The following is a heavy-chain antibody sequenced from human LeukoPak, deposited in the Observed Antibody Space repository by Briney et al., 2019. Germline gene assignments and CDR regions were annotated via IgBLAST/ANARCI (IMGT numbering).Heavy chain of an antibody. CDR3: AREAGGYEFDY. D-gene: IGHD5-12*01. J-gene: IGHJ4*02. Sequence: GGSLRLSCAASGFTFSSYSMNWVRQAPGKGPEWVSSISSRSSYIYYADSVKGRFTISRDNAQNTRYLKMNSLRAEDTAVYYCAREAGGYEFDYWGQGTLVTVSS. V-gene: IGHV3-21*01. CDR1: GFTFSSYS. CDR2: ISSRSSYI.